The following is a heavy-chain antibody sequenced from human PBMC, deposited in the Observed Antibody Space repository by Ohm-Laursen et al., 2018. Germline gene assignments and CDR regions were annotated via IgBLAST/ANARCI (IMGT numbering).Heavy chain of an antibody. CDR2: IYYSGST. D-gene: IGHD4-17*01. CDR1: GGPISTYY. CDR3: ARDYGDYPGYFQH. V-gene: IGHV4-59*01. Sequence: TLSLTCTLPGGPISTYYWSWIRQPPGKGLEWIGYIYYSGSTNYDPSLKSRVTISVDTSKNRFSLKLSSVTAADTAVYFCARDYGDYPGYFQHWGQGTLVTVSS. J-gene: IGHJ1*01.